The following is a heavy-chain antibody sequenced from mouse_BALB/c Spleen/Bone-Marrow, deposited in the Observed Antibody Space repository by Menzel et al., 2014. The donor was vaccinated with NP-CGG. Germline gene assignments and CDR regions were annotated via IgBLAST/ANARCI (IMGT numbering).Heavy chain of an antibody. CDR2: IHPGSGST. D-gene: IGHD1-2*01. J-gene: IGHJ3*01. CDR3: ARKNYGWAY. V-gene: IGHV1-77*01. Sequence: VQLQQSGPELVKPGASVKMSCKASGYTFTDYVISWVKQRTGQGLEWIGEIHPGSGSTYYNEKFKGKATLTADKSSNTAYMQLSSLTSEDSAVYFCARKNYGWAYWGQGTLVTVSA. CDR1: GYTFTDYV.